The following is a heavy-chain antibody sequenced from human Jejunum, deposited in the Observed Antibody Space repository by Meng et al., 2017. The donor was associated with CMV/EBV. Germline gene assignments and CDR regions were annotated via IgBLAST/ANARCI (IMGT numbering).Heavy chain of an antibody. J-gene: IGHJ6*02. CDR3: AGRPGVAVAGTYYYYYGMDV. CDR1: YA. Sequence: YAMHWVRQAPGKGLEYVSGIRNTGGDKYHIDSVKGRFTSSRDNSKNTLYLQMGSLRTEDMAVYYCAGRPGVAVAGTYYYYYGMDVWGQGTTVTVSS. CDR2: IRNTGGDK. D-gene: IGHD6-19*01. V-gene: IGHV3-64*02.